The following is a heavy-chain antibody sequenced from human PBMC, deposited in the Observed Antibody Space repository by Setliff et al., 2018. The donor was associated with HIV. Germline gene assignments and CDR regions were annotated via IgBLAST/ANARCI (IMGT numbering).Heavy chain of an antibody. CDR2: IHIRGAN. Sequence: PSETLSLTCTVSGGSTSSGSYYWSWIRQPAGKGLEYIGRIHIRGANNYNPSLASRLTISVDTSKNQISLKLSSVTAADTAVYYCARDNAYYYGSGSHRYYAMDVWGRGTTVTVSS. D-gene: IGHD3-10*01. CDR1: GGSTSSGSYY. CDR3: ARDNAYYYGSGSHRYYAMDV. V-gene: IGHV4-61*02. J-gene: IGHJ6*02.